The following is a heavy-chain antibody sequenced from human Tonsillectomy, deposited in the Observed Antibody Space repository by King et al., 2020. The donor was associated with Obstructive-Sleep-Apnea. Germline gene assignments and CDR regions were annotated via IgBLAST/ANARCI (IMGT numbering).Heavy chain of an antibody. CDR1: GFTFSSYS. J-gene: IGHJ6*02. Sequence: VQLVESGGGLVKPGGSLRLSCAASGFTFSSYSMNWVRQAPGKGLEWVSSISSSSSYIYYADSVKGRFTISRDNAKNSLYLQMNSLRAEDTAVYYCARDLDSSGYYYGMDVWGQGTTVTVSS. CDR3: ARDLDSSGYYYGMDV. V-gene: IGHV3-21*01. CDR2: ISSSSSYI. D-gene: IGHD6-19*01.